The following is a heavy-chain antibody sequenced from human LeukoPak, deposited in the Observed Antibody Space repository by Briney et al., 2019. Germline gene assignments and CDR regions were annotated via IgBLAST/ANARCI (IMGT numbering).Heavy chain of an antibody. CDR1: GDSISSSSYY. Sequence: SETLSLTCTVSGDSISSSSYYWGWIRQPPGKALEWIASIYSSVTYYNPSLKSRVTISVDTSKNQFSLNLSSVTAADTAVYYCASRPFLWGFAYWGQGTLVTVSS. J-gene: IGHJ4*02. CDR2: IYSSVT. V-gene: IGHV4-39*01. CDR3: ASRPFLWGFAY. D-gene: IGHD3-16*01.